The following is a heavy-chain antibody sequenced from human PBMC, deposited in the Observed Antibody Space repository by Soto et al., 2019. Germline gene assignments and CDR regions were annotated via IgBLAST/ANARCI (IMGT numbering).Heavy chain of an antibody. J-gene: IGHJ6*02. CDR1: GFTFSSYS. V-gene: IGHV3-21*01. CDR2: ISNSGAYK. CDR3: ARGEYGMDV. Sequence: GGSLRLSCAASGFTFSSYSMNLVRRAPGKGLEWVSSISNSGAYKYSADSVKGRLTISRDNAKNSLYLQMNSLRAEDTAVYFCARGEYGMDVWGQGTTVTVSS.